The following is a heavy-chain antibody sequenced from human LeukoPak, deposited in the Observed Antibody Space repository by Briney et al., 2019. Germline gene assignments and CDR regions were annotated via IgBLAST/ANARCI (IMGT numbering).Heavy chain of an antibody. CDR3: AKRGGYYFDN. V-gene: IGHV3-23*01. Sequence: GGSLRLSCAASGFTFDDYAMSWVRRAPGKGLEWVSGIRASGGGTNYADSVKGRFTISRDNSKNTLYLQMNSLRAEDTAVYYCAKRGGYYFDNWGQGTLVTVSS. CDR2: IRASGGGT. D-gene: IGHD3-16*01. CDR1: GFTFDDYA. J-gene: IGHJ4*02.